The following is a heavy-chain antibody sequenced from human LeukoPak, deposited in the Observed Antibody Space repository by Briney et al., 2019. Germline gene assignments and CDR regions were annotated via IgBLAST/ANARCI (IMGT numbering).Heavy chain of an antibody. D-gene: IGHD4-17*01. V-gene: IGHV3-21*01. CDR2: ISSISKYI. CDR3: ARDREYCDYLHNWFDL. CDR1: GFTLNAYS. J-gene: IGHJ5*02. Sequence: GGSLRLSCAAYGFTLNAYSMNWVRQAPGKGLEWVSSISSISKYIYYADSVKGRFIISGDNAKNSLYLQMNSLRAEETAVYYCARDREYCDYLHNWFDLWGQGTLVTVSS.